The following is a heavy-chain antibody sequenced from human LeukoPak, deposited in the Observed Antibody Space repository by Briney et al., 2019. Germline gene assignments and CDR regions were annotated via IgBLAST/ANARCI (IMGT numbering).Heavy chain of an antibody. Sequence: SETLSLTCAVYGGSFSGYYWSWIRQPPGKGLEWIGEINHSGSTNYNPSLKSRVTISVDTSKNQSSLKLSSVTAADTAVYYCARGAAAGTYYFDYWGQGTLVTVSS. CDR2: INHSGST. CDR1: GGSFSGYY. CDR3: ARGAAAGTYYFDY. D-gene: IGHD6-13*01. J-gene: IGHJ4*02. V-gene: IGHV4-34*01.